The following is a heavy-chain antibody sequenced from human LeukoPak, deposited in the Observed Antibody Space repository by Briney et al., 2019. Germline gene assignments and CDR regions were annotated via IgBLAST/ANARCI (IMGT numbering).Heavy chain of an antibody. CDR3: ARPDYSWYSLNLYAFDI. J-gene: IGHJ3*02. CDR2: IYYSGST. D-gene: IGHD2-15*01. Sequence: SETLSLTCTVSGGSISSSSYYWGWIRQPPGKGLEWIGSIYYSGSTYYNPSLKGRVTISVDTSKNQFSLKLSSVTAADTAVYYCARPDYSWYSLNLYAFDIWGQGTMVTVSS. V-gene: IGHV4-39*01. CDR1: GGSISSSSYY.